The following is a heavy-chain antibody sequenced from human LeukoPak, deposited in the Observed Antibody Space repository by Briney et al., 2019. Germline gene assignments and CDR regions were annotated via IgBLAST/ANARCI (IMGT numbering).Heavy chain of an antibody. CDR1: GGSISSSSYY. D-gene: IGHD5-18*01. V-gene: IGHV4-39*01. CDR2: IYYSGST. Sequence: PSETLSLTCTVSGGSISSSSYYWGWIRQPPGKGLEWIGSIYYSGSTYYNPSLKSRVTISVDTSKNQFSLKLSSVTAADTAVYYCARAQATSHTAMVPFLNHYYYYGMDVWGQGTTVTVSS. CDR3: ARAQATSHTAMVPFLNHYYYYGMDV. J-gene: IGHJ6*02.